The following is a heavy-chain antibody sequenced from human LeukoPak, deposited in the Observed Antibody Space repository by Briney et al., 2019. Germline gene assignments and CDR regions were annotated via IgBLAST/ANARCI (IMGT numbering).Heavy chain of an antibody. D-gene: IGHD1-26*01. CDR3: ARETRRIVGATYYYYYGMDV. CDR2: ISSSSSTI. J-gene: IGHJ6*02. Sequence: GGSLRLSCAASGFTFSSYSMNWVRQAPGKGLEWVSYISSSSSTIYYADSAKGRFTISRDNAKNSLYLQMNSLRDEDTAVYYCARETRRIVGATYYYYYGMDVWGQGTTVTVSS. CDR1: GFTFSSYS. V-gene: IGHV3-48*02.